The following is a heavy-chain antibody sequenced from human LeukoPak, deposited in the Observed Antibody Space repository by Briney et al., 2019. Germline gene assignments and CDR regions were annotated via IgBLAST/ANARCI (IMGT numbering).Heavy chain of an antibody. CDR3: ARETSWASGRTNWFDP. Sequence: GGSLRLSCAASGFTFSSYAMHWVRQAPGKGLEWVAVISYDGSNKYYADSVKGRFTISRDNSKNTLYLQMNSLRAEDTAVYYCARETSWASGRTNWFDPWGQGTLVTVSS. J-gene: IGHJ5*02. CDR2: ISYDGSNK. D-gene: IGHD2-2*01. CDR1: GFTFSSYA. V-gene: IGHV3-30-3*01.